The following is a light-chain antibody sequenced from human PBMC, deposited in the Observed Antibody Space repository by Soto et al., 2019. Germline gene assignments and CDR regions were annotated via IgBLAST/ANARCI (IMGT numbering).Light chain of an antibody. J-gene: IGLJ2*01. CDR1: SSNIGSNT. V-gene: IGLV1-44*01. CDR2: SNN. CDR3: AAWDDSLNVL. Sequence: QSVLTQPPSASGTPGQRVTISCSGRSSNIGSNTVNWYQQLPGTAPKLLIYSNNQRPSGVPDRFSGSKSGTSASLDISGLQSEDEADYYCAAWDDSLNVLFGGGTKLTVL.